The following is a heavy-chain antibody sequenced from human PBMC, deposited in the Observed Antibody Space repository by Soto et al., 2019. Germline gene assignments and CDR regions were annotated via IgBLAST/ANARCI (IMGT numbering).Heavy chain of an antibody. Sequence: PGGSLRLSCAASGFTFSNYAMSWVRQAPGKGLEWVSAISGSGDDTHYADSLKGRFTISRDNSKNTLYLQMYSLRAEDTALYYCAAWFGESRIFDYWGRGTLVTVSS. D-gene: IGHD3-10*01. CDR3: AAWFGESRIFDY. CDR1: GFTFSNYA. J-gene: IGHJ4*02. V-gene: IGHV3-23*01. CDR2: ISGSGDDT.